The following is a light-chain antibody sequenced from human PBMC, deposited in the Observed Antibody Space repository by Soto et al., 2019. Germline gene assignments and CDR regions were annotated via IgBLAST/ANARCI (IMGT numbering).Light chain of an antibody. J-gene: IGKJ1*01. CDR3: QKYNTARWT. CDR1: QAISSY. CDR2: ATS. V-gene: IGKV1-27*01. Sequence: DIQMTHSPSSLSASIGDRVTITCRASQAISSYLAWYQQKPGKVPKLLIYATSTLQSGVPSRFSGSGSGTDFTLTISSLQPEDVATYYCQKYNTARWTFGQGTKVDI.